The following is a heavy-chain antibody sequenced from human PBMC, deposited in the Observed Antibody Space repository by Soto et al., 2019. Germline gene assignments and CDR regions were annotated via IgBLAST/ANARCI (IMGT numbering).Heavy chain of an antibody. CDR2: IYYSGST. Sequence: AETLSLTCTVSGGSIVSYYWIFIRHPPFKGLEWIVYIYYSGSTNYNPSLKSRVTISVDTSKNQFSLKLSSVTAADTAVYYCARGVSYCGGDCLGYWFDPWGQGTLVTVSS. CDR1: GGSIVSYY. J-gene: IGHJ5*02. D-gene: IGHD2-21*02. CDR3: ARGVSYCGGDCLGYWFDP. V-gene: IGHV4-59*01.